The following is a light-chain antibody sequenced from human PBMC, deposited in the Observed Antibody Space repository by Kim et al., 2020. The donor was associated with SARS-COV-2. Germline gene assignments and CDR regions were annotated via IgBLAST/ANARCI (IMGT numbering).Light chain of an antibody. J-gene: IGKJ1*01. CDR3: QQYDDWPPWT. CDR2: DAS. CDR1: QSVSSK. V-gene: IGKV3-15*01. Sequence: EIVMTQSPATLSVSPGEIATLSCRASQSVSSKVAWYQQKPGQAPRLLIYDASTRATGIPARFTGSGSGTDFTLTISSLQSEDLAVYHCQQYDDWPPWTFGQGTKVDIK.